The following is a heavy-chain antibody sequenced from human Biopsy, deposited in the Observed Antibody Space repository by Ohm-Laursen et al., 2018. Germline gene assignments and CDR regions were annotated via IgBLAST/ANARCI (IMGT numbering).Heavy chain of an antibody. CDR3: ARDRWPHVTLLGLVVFDF. J-gene: IGHJ4*02. CDR2: ISPYNGDT. V-gene: IGHV1-18*01. Sequence: ASVKVSCKASGYTFTNYGIRWVRQAPGQGLEWMGWISPYNGDTDYAQKLQGRATMTTDTSTSTAYMDLRSLRSDDTAVYYCARDRWPHVTLLGLVVFDFWGQGTLVIVSS. CDR1: GYTFTNYG. D-gene: IGHD3-3*01.